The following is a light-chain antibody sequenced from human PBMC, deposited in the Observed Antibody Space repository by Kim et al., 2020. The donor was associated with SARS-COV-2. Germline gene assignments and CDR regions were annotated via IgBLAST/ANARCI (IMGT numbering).Light chain of an antibody. CDR1: QSVLSSSNKKNY. CDR2: CAS. CDR3: QQYNSSPFT. J-gene: IGKJ4*02. V-gene: IGKV4-1*01. Sequence: ATSNCKSSQSVLSSSNKKNYLAWYQQKPGQPPKLLIYCASTRESGVPDRFSGSGSGTDCTLTISCLRTEDVAVYYSQQYNSSPFTFGGRSNVDIK.